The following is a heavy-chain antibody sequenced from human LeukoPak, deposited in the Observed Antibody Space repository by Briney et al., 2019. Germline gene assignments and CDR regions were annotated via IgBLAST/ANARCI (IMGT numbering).Heavy chain of an antibody. CDR1: GFTFSSYA. Sequence: GGSLRLSCAASGFTFSSYAMHWVRQAPGKGLEWVAVISYDGSNKYYADSVKGRFTISRDNSKNTLYLQMNSLRAEDTAVYYCARERLAAPSDAFDIWGQGTMVTVSS. J-gene: IGHJ3*02. V-gene: IGHV3-30-3*01. CDR2: ISYDGSNK. CDR3: ARERLAAPSDAFDI. D-gene: IGHD6-19*01.